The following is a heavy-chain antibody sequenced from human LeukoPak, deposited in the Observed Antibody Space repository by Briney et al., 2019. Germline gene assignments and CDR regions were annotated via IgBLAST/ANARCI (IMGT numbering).Heavy chain of an antibody. CDR3: ARDMYSSGWEGSFDY. V-gene: IGHV3-30-3*01. Sequence: GRSLRLSCAASGFTFSSYAMHWVRQAPGKGLEWVAVISYDGSNKYYADSVKGRFTISRDNSKNTLYLQMNSLRAEDTAVYYCARDMYSSGWEGSFDYWGQETLVTVSS. J-gene: IGHJ4*02. CDR2: ISYDGSNK. CDR1: GFTFSSYA. D-gene: IGHD6-19*01.